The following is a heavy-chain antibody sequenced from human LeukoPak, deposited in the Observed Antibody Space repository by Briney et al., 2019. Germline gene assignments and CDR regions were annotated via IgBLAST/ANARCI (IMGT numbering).Heavy chain of an antibody. CDR3: ARDYYGSGSSHSLFDY. CDR1: GFSFSNYN. Sequence: GGSLRLSCEASGFSFSNYNMDWVRQTPGKGLEWISSITTSSSYTFYADSVKGRFTISRDNARNSLYLQMNSLRAEDTAVYYCARDYYGSGSSHSLFDYWGQGTLVTVSS. V-gene: IGHV3-21*01. CDR2: ITTSSSYT. J-gene: IGHJ4*02. D-gene: IGHD3-10*01.